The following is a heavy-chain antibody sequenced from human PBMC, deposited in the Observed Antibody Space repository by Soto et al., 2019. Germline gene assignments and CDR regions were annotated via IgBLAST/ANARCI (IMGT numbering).Heavy chain of an antibody. J-gene: IGHJ6*02. Sequence: ASVKVSCKASGYTFTSYGISWVRQAPGQGLERMGWISAYNGNTNYAQKLQGRVTMTTDTSTSTAYMEPRSLRSDDTAVYYCARDAGLRYFDWLLYYYGMDVWGQGTTVTVSS. D-gene: IGHD3-9*01. CDR3: ARDAGLRYFDWLLYYYGMDV. V-gene: IGHV1-18*01. CDR1: GYTFTSYG. CDR2: ISAYNGNT.